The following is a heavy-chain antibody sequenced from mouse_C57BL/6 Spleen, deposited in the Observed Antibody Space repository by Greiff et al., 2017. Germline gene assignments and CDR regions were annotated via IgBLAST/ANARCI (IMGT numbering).Heavy chain of an antibody. V-gene: IGHV5-9-1*02. CDR3: TRDGSRPHWYFDV. Sequence: EVKLVESGAGLVKPGGSLKLSCAASGFTFSSYAMSWVRQTPEKRLEWVAYISSGGDYIYYADTVKGRFTISRDNARNTLYLQMSSLKSEDTAMYYCTRDGSRPHWYFDVWGTGTTVTVSS. J-gene: IGHJ1*03. CDR1: GFTFSSYA. CDR2: ISSGGDYI. D-gene: IGHD1-1*01.